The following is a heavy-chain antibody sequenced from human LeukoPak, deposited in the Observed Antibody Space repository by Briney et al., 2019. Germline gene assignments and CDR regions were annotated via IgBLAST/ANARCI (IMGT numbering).Heavy chain of an antibody. J-gene: IGHJ4*02. CDR2: VYDIGTT. Sequence: SETLSLTCTVSGRSIGSHYWTWIRQTPGKGLEWIGYVYDIGTTKYNPSLKSRVTISVDTSKNQFSLQLSSVTAADTAVYYCARLAAKTVDYWGQGTLVTVSS. V-gene: IGHV4-59*11. D-gene: IGHD2-15*01. CDR3: ARLAAKTVDY. CDR1: GRSIGSHY.